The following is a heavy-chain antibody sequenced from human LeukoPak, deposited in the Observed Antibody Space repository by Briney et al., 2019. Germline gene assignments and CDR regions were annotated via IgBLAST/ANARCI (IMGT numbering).Heavy chain of an antibody. CDR2: IYPGDSDT. Sequence: GESLKISCKGSGYSFTSYWIGWVRPMPGKGLEGMGIIYPGDSDTRYSPSFQGQVTISADKSISTAYLQWSSLKASDTAMYYCARFDRSRPGLSDYWGQGTLVTVSS. CDR3: ARFDRSRPGLSDY. V-gene: IGHV5-51*01. CDR1: GYSFTSYW. D-gene: IGHD6-6*01. J-gene: IGHJ4*02.